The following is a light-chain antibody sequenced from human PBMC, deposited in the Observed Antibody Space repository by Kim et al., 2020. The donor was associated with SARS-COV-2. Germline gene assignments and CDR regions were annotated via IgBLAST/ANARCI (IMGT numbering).Light chain of an antibody. CDR2: WAS. V-gene: IGKV4-1*01. J-gene: IGKJ2*01. CDR3: QQYYSTPYT. CDR1: QSVLWTTSNKNY. Sequence: TTINGKSSQSVLWTTSNKNYLAWYQQKPGQPPKLLVSWASVRESGVPDRFSGSGSGTDFTLTISNMQAEDVAVYYCQQYYSTPYTFGQGTKLEI.